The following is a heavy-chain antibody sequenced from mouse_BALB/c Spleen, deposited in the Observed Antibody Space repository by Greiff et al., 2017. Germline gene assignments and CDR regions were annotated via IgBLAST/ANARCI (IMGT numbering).Heavy chain of an antibody. CDR1: GYAFTNYL. CDR2: INPGSGGT. CDR3: ARSGKYEGNRTLGAMDY. Sequence: VQLQQSGAELVRPGTSVKVSCKASGYAFTNYLIEWVQQRPGQGLEWIGVINPGSGGTNYNEKFKGKATLTADKSSSTAYMQLSSLTSDDSAVYFCARSGKYEGNRTLGAMDYWGQGTSVTVSS. D-gene: IGHD2-3*01. V-gene: IGHV1-54*01. J-gene: IGHJ4*01.